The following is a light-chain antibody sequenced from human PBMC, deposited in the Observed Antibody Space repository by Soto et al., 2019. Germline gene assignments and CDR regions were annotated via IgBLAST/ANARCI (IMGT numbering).Light chain of an antibody. CDR3: QPYNNWPLT. J-gene: IGKJ4*01. Sequence: ESVMRQSPATLSVSPGEGAPPSCRASQGIGDTLAWYQHKPGQTPRLLIYDTSTRATGVPTRFSGSRSGAEFTLTINSLQSEDFAVYYCQPYNNWPLTFGGGTKVDIK. CDR1: QGIGDT. CDR2: DTS. V-gene: IGKV3-15*01.